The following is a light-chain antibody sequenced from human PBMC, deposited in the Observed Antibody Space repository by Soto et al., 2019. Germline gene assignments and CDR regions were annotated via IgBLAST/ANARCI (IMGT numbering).Light chain of an antibody. CDR1: ESVTSS. CDR3: QQYDDWPPMYT. Sequence: EIVMTQSPATLSVSPGDRATLSCRASESVTSSLAWYQQKPGQPPRLLIYAASTRATGVPARFSGSGSGTEFTLTISSLQSEDCAVYYCQQYDDWPPMYTVGQGTKVDIK. V-gene: IGKV3-15*01. J-gene: IGKJ2*01. CDR2: AAS.